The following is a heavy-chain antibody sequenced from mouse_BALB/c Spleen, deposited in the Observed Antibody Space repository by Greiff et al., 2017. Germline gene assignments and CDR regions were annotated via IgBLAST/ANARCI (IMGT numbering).Heavy chain of an antibody. CDR3: ARDGNYDYFDY. V-gene: IGHV14-1*02. J-gene: IGHJ2*01. D-gene: IGHD2-1*01. CDR1: GFNIKDYY. Sequence: EVQLQESGAELVRPGALVKLSCKASGFNIKDYYMHWVKQRPEQGLEWIGWIDPENGNTIYDPKFQGKASITADTSSNTAYLQLSSLTSEDTAVYYCARDGNYDYFDYWGQGTTLTVSS. CDR2: IDPENGNT.